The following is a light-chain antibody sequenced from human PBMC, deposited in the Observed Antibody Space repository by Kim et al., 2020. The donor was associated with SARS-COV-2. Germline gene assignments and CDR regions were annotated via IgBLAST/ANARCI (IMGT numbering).Light chain of an antibody. J-gene: IGKJ4*01. CDR1: QSVSSY. CDR3: QQRKDGPLT. Sequence: EVVLTQSPATLSLSPGERATHSCRASQSVSSYLAWYQQKPGQAPRLLIYDASNRATGIPARFSGSGSGTDFTLTISSLEPEDFAVFYCQQRKDGPLTFGGGTKVDIK. CDR2: DAS. V-gene: IGKV3-11*01.